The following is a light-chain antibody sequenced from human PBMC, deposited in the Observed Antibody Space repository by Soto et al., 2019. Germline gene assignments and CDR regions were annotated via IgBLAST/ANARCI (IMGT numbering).Light chain of an antibody. J-gene: IGKJ5*01. Sequence: EIVLTRSPATLSLSPGERATLSCRASQSVSRYLAWYQQKPGQAPRLLIYDASNRATGIPARFSGSGSGTDFTLTISRLEPEDFAVYYCQQRSNWPITFGQGTRLEI. CDR1: QSVSRY. CDR3: QQRSNWPIT. V-gene: IGKV3-11*01. CDR2: DAS.